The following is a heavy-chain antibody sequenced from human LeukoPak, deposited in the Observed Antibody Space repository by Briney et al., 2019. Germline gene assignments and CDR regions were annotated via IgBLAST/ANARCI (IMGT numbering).Heavy chain of an antibody. V-gene: IGHV3-23*01. J-gene: IGHJ5*02. D-gene: IGHD6-19*01. CDR2: ISGSGGST. CDR1: GFTFSSYA. Sequence: GGSLRLSCAASGFTFSSYAISWVRQAPGKGLEWVSAISGSGGSTYYADSVKGRFTISRDNSKNTLYLQMNSLRAEDTAVYYCAKAPYSSGWYEADPWGQETLVTVSS. CDR3: AKAPYSSGWYEADP.